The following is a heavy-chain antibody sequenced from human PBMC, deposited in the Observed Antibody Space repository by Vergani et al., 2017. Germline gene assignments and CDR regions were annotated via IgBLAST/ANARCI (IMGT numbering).Heavy chain of an antibody. V-gene: IGHV4-34*01. CDR2: INHSGST. CDR3: ARGLGGYCSGGSCYSVSLPFDY. J-gene: IGHJ4*02. Sequence: QVQLQQWGAGLLKPSETLSLTCAVYGGSFSGYYWSWIRQPPGKGLEWIGEINHSGSTNYNPSLKSRVTISVDTSKNQFSLKLSSVPAADTAVYDCARGLGGYCSGGSCYSVSLPFDYWGQGTLVTVSS. D-gene: IGHD2-15*01. CDR1: GGSFSGYY.